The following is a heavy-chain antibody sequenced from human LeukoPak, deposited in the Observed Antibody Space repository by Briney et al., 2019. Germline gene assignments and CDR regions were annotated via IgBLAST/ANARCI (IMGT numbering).Heavy chain of an antibody. J-gene: IGHJ4*02. CDR1: GFTFSSYG. D-gene: IGHD2-15*01. Sequence: GGSLRLSCAASGFTFSSYGMHWVRQAPGKGLEWVSSISGSGIITYYADSVEGRFTISRDNSKNTLYLQMNSLRAEDTAVYYCAKDRSPFDYWGQGTLVTVSS. CDR2: ISGSGIIT. V-gene: IGHV3-23*01. CDR3: AKDRSPFDY.